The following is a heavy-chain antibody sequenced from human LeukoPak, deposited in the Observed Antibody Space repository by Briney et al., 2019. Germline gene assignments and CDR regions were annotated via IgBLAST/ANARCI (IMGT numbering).Heavy chain of an antibody. V-gene: IGHV3-23*01. CDR2: ISGRGGST. CDR1: GFSFSSDA. Sequence: AGGSLRLSCAASGFSFSSDAMSWVRQAPGRGLEWVSGISGRGGSTYYADSVKGRFTISRDISKSTLYRQINCLRTEHTAIYYCAFVPRAYYYYMDVWGKGTTVTVSS. CDR3: AFVPRAYYYYMDV. D-gene: IGHD6-6*01. J-gene: IGHJ6*03.